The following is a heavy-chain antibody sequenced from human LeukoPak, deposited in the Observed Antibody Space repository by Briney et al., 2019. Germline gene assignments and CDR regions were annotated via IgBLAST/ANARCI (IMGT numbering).Heavy chain of an antibody. CDR2: IYTSGST. Sequence: PSETLSLTCTVSGGSISSGSYYRTWIRQPAGKGLEWIGRIYTSGSTNYNPSLKSRVTISVDTSKNQFSLKLSSVTAADTAVYYCARDSGSYHYFDYWGQGTLVTVSS. D-gene: IGHD1-26*01. J-gene: IGHJ4*02. CDR3: ARDSGSYHYFDY. CDR1: GGSISSGSYY. V-gene: IGHV4-61*02.